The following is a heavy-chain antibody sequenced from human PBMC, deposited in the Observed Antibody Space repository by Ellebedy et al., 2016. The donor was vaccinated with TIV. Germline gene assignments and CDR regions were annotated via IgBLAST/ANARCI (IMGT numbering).Heavy chain of an antibody. D-gene: IGHD2-2*01. CDR3: ARGRYCSSSSRGFLDY. CDR2: IKQDGSEK. V-gene: IGHV3-7*03. Sequence: GESLKISCAASGFTFTTYWMTWVRQAPGKGLEWVATIKQDGSEKYYVDSVKGRFTISRDNANSLGYLQMNRLGAEDTAVYYCARGRYCSSSSRGFLDYWGQGTLITVSS. J-gene: IGHJ4*02. CDR1: GFTFTTYW.